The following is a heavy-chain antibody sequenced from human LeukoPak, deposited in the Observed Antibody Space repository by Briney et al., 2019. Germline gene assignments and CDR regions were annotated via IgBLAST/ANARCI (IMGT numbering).Heavy chain of an antibody. CDR1: GFTFSDYY. CDR2: ISSSGSTI. Sequence: GGSLRLSCAASGFTFSDYYMSWIRQAPGKGLEWVSYISSSGSTIYYADSVKGRFTISRGNAKNSLYLQMNSLRAEDTAVYYCARVVGDYDFWSGPFDYWGQGTLVTVSS. D-gene: IGHD3-3*01. CDR3: ARVVGDYDFWSGPFDY. J-gene: IGHJ4*02. V-gene: IGHV3-11*01.